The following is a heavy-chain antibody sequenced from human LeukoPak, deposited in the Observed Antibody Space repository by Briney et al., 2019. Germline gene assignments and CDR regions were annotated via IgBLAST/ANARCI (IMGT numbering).Heavy chain of an antibody. V-gene: IGHV7-4-1*02. CDR3: AREYARPQQLNAAFDI. CDR2: INTNTGNP. D-gene: IGHD6-13*01. J-gene: IGHJ3*02. CDR1: GYTFTSYA. Sequence: GASVKVSCKASGYTFTSYAMNWVRQAPGQGLEWMGWINTNTGNPTYAQGFTGRFVFSLDTSVSTAYLQISSLKAEDTAVYYCAREYARPQQLNAAFDIWGQGTMVTVSS.